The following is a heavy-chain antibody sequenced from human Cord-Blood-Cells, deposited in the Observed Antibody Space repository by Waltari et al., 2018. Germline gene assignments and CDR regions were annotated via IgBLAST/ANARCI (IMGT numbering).Heavy chain of an antibody. D-gene: IGHD1-7*01. CDR3: ARAPSWHYDAVGI. V-gene: IGHV4-34*01. Sequence: QVQLQQWGAGLLKPSETLSLTCAVYGGSFSGYYWSWIRQPPGKGLEWIGEINHSGSTNYNPSLKRRVTISVDTSKNQFSMKLSSVTASDTAINYCARAPSWHYDAVGIGGQGTRVTVSS. CDR2: INHSGST. CDR1: GGSFSGYY. J-gene: IGHJ3*02.